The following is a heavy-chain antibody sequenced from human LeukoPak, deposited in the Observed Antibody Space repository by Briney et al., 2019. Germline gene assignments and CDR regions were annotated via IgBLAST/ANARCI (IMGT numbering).Heavy chain of an antibody. V-gene: IGHV3-48*04. CDR1: GFTFSSYS. CDR3: ARGGFKSGWWFY. Sequence: GSLRLSCAASGFTFSSYSMNWVRQAPGKGLEWVSYIGSSSNTIYYADSVKGRFTISRDNAKNSLYLQMNSLRAEDTAVYYCARGGFKSGWWFYWGQGTLVTVSS. D-gene: IGHD6-19*01. CDR2: IGSSSNTI. J-gene: IGHJ4*02.